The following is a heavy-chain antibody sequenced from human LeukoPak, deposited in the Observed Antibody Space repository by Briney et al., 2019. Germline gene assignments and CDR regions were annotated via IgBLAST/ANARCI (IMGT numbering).Heavy chain of an antibody. V-gene: IGHV1-2*04. Sequence: ASVKVSCKASGYTFTGYYMHWVRQAPGQGLEWMGWINPNSGGTNYAQKFQGWVTMTRDTSISTAYMELSRLRSDDTSVYYCARSPSSGYCTNSVCDIPFDYWGQGTLVTVSS. CDR3: ARSPSSGYCTNSVCDIPFDY. CDR1: GYTFTGYY. J-gene: IGHJ4*02. D-gene: IGHD2-8*01. CDR2: INPNSGGT.